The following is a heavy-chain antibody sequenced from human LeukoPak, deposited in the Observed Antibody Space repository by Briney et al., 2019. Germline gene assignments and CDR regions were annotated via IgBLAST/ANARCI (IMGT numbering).Heavy chain of an antibody. CDR3: ARDHEAYYDSSGYYYY. CDR2: IIPILGIA. V-gene: IGHV1-69*04. Sequence: SVKVSCKASGGTFSSYAISWVRQAPGQGLEWMGRIIPILGIANYAQKFQGRVTITADKSTSTAYMKLSSLRSEDTAVYYCARDHEAYYDSSGYYYYWGQGTLVTVSS. J-gene: IGHJ4*02. CDR1: GGTFSSYA. D-gene: IGHD3-22*01.